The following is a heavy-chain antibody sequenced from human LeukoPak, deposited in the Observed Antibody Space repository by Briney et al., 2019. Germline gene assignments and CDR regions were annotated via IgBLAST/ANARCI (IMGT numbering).Heavy chain of an antibody. D-gene: IGHD1-26*01. J-gene: IGHJ4*02. Sequence: GRSLRLSCAASGFTFDDYAMHWVRHAPGKGLEWVLGISWNSGSIGYADSVKGRFTISRDNAKNSLYLQMNSLRAEDMALYYCAKDSSGSYYGPGRFFDYWGQGTLVTVSS. V-gene: IGHV3-9*03. CDR3: AKDSSGSYYGPGRFFDY. CDR2: ISWNSGSI. CDR1: GFTFDDYA.